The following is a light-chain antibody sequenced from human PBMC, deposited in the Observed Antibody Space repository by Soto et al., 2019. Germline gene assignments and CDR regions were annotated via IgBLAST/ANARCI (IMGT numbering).Light chain of an antibody. V-gene: IGKV1-5*01. CDR2: AAS. Sequence: DIQMTQSPSTLSASVGDRVTITCRASQSISSWLAWYQQKPGKAPKVLIYAASTLQGGVPSRFSGSGSGTDFTLTISSLQPEDFAIYYCQQDYDYPWTFGQGTKVDIK. J-gene: IGKJ1*01. CDR1: QSISSW. CDR3: QQDYDYPWT.